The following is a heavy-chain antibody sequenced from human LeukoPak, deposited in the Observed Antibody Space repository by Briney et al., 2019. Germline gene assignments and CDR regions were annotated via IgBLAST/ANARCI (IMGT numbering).Heavy chain of an antibody. J-gene: IGHJ4*02. CDR2: INTDGSHT. V-gene: IGHV3-74*01. Sequence: GPSLRLSCAASGFTFRTYWTHSVRQAPRKGMVWVPRINTDGSHTIYADSVKGRFTISRDNAKNTLYLQMNRLRAEDTVLYYCTRDLLSSCRINDSWGQGTLVTVSS. CDR3: TRDLLSSCRINDS. D-gene: IGHD3-10*01. CDR1: GFTFRTYW.